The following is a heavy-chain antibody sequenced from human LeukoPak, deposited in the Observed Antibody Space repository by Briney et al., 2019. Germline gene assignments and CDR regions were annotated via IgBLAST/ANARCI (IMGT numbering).Heavy chain of an antibody. CDR2: ISSSSNKV. CDR1: GFAISDYS. Sequence: GGSLRLSCAASGFAISDYSMNWVRQVPGKGLEWVSYISSSSNKVYYADSVKGRFTISRDNSKNSLFLQMNSLRADDTAVYYCARNFYCGGDCAISYFDYWGQGTLVTVSS. J-gene: IGHJ4*02. D-gene: IGHD2-21*02. V-gene: IGHV3-48*01. CDR3: ARNFYCGGDCAISYFDY.